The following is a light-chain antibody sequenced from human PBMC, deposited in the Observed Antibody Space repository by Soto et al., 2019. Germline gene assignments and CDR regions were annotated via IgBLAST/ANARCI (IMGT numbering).Light chain of an antibody. J-gene: IGKJ2*01. CDR1: QSVGTN. Sequence: EILMTQSPATLSVSPGERATLSCRASQSVGTNLAWHQQRPGQAPRLLIYGASTRATGIPDRFSGSGSGTEFTLTISSLESEDFAVYYCQQYNNWPPYTFGQGTKVDIK. CDR3: QQYNNWPPYT. V-gene: IGKV3-15*01. CDR2: GAS.